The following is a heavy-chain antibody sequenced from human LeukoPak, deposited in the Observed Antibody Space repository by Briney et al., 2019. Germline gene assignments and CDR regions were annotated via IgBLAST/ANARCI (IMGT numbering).Heavy chain of an antibody. D-gene: IGHD6-19*01. CDR3: AKSCRGRSGWYIYYFDY. Sequence: GGSLRLSCAASGFTFSSYWMHWVRQAPGKGLVWVSHIKSDESSTSYADSVKGRFTISRDNAKNTLYLQMNSLRAEDTAVYYCAKSCRGRSGWYIYYFDYWGQGTLVTVSS. V-gene: IGHV3-74*01. CDR2: IKSDESST. CDR1: GFTFSSYW. J-gene: IGHJ4*02.